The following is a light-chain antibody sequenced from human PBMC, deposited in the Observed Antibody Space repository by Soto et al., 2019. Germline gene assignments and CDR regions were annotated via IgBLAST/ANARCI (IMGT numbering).Light chain of an antibody. J-gene: IGKJ1*01. CDR1: QGISNY. V-gene: IGKV1-39*01. CDR3: QQSYITPWT. CDR2: GAS. Sequence: DIHSAQSPSSLSASVVDRVTITCRASQGISNYLAWYQQKPGKAPNLLIYGASSLQSGVPSRFSGSGSGTDFTLTINSLQPQDFATYYCQQSYITPWTFGQGTKVDIK.